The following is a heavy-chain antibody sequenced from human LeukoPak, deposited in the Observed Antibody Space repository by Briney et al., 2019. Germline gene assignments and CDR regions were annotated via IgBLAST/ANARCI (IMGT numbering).Heavy chain of an antibody. J-gene: IGHJ4*02. CDR2: IKEDGGET. V-gene: IGHV3-7*01. Sequence: PGGSLRLSCVGSGVSLSGDWMTWVRQAPGTGLEWVANIKEDGGETYYVDSVKGRFTISRDNAKNSLYLQMNNLRAEDTAVYCCARPVNRLFLFWGPGTQVTVSS. CDR3: ARPVNRLFLF. CDR1: GVSLSGDW. D-gene: IGHD3-22*01.